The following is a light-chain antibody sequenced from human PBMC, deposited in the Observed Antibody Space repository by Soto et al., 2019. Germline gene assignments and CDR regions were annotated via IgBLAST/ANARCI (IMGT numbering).Light chain of an antibody. CDR3: QQYNNWPPWT. J-gene: IGKJ1*01. Sequence: IGMMQSPRTLAVYGGERATGSCRANQSVSSNLAWYQQKPGQAPRLLIYGASTRATGIPARFSGSGSGTEFTLTISSLQSEDFAVYYCQQYNNWPPWTFGQGTKVDIK. CDR1: QSVSSN. V-gene: IGKV3-15*01. CDR2: GAS.